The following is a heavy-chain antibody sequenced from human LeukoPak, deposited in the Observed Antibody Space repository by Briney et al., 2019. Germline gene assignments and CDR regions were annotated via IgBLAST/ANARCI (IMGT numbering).Heavy chain of an antibody. J-gene: IGHJ4*02. V-gene: IGHV1-8*01. CDR2: MNPNSGNT. CDR3: ASPNEYDYVWGSYRFDY. D-gene: IGHD3-16*02. Sequence: ASVKVSCKASGYTFTSYDINWVRQATGQGLEWMGWMNPNSGNTGYAQKFQGRVSMTRNTSISTAYMELSSLRSEDTAVYYCASPNEYDYVWGSYRFDYWGRGTLVTVSS. CDR1: GYTFTSYD.